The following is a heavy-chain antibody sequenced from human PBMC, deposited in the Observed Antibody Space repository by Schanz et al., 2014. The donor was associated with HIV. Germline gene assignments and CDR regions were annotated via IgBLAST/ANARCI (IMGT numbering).Heavy chain of an antibody. J-gene: IGHJ4*02. CDR2: ISARSTTK. CDR3: ARVSGWSSFDY. D-gene: IGHD6-13*01. CDR1: GFTFNDYF. Sequence: QVQLVESGGGLVKPGGSLRLSCAASGFTFNDYFMSWIRQAPGKGLEWVSYISARSTTKYYADSVKGRFTISRDNAKSSLYLEINSLRSEDTALYYCARVSGWSSFDYWGQGTLVIVSS. V-gene: IGHV3-11*01.